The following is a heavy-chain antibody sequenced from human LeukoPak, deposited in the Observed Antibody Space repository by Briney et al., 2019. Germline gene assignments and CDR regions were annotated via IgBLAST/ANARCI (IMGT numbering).Heavy chain of an antibody. CDR1: GYTFTGYD. Sequence: ASVKASSKASGYTFTGYDVNWVRQATGPRLEWMGWLSAYSGKTNYAQKLQGRVTMTTATSTSTAYMELRSLRSDDTAVYYCARDTTFDYWGQGTLVTVSS. CDR3: ARDTTFDY. CDR2: LSAYSGKT. V-gene: IGHV1-18*01. D-gene: IGHD4-17*01. J-gene: IGHJ4*02.